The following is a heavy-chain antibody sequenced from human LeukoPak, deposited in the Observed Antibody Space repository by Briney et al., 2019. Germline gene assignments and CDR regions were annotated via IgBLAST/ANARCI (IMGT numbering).Heavy chain of an antibody. CDR3: ARLGDGYFDY. D-gene: IGHD3-10*01. CDR1: GYSISSGYY. J-gene: IGHJ4*02. Sequence: ETLSLTCSVSGYSISSGYYWGWIRQPPGKGLEWVANIKQDGSEKYYVDSVKGRFTISRDNAKNSLYLQMNSLRAEDTAVYYCARLGDGYFDYWGQGTLVTVSS. V-gene: IGHV3-7*01. CDR2: IKQDGSEK.